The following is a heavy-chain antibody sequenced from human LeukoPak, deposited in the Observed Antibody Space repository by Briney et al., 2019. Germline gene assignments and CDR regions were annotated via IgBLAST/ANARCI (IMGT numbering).Heavy chain of an antibody. V-gene: IGHV4-59*08. J-gene: IGHJ4*02. D-gene: IGHD6-13*01. CDR2: IYYSGST. Sequence: SETLSLTCTVSGGSISSYYWSWIRQPPGKGLEWIGYIYYSGSTNYNPSLKSRVTISVDMSKNQFSLKLSSVTAADTAVYYCARGWYSSSWRFDYWGQGTLVTVSS. CDR3: ARGWYSSSWRFDY. CDR1: GGSISSYY.